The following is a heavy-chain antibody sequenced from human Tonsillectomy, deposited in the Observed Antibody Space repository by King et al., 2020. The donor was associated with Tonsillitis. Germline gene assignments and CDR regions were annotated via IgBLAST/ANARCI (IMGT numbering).Heavy chain of an antibody. CDR3: VREGVMSHEGYFDP. J-gene: IGHJ5*02. CDR2: IIPLFRTV. D-gene: IGHD2-21*01. Sequence: VQLVESGAEVKKPGSSVKVSCKASGGTFSNSAISWVRQAPGQGLEWMGGIIPLFRTVNYGQKFQGRVTITADKSTSTTYMEMSSLRSEDTAVYYCVREGVMSHEGYFDPWGQGTLVTVSS. V-gene: IGHV1-69*06. CDR1: GGTFSNSA.